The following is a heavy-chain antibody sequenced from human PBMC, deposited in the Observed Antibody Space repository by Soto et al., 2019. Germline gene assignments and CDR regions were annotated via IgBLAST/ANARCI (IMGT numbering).Heavy chain of an antibody. CDR3: AKGSIDYSDWVDN. V-gene: IGHV3-23*04. Sequence: EVQLVESGGGLVQPGGSLRLSCAASGFSFSSYAMVWVRQAPGKGLEWVAVISARGGSLYFADSVKGRFTMSRDNCKNEWSLEMNSLRAEDTAIDFCAKGSIDYSDWVDNWGQGTLVLVSS. D-gene: IGHD4-17*01. J-gene: IGHJ4*02. CDR1: GFSFSSYA. CDR2: ISARGGSL.